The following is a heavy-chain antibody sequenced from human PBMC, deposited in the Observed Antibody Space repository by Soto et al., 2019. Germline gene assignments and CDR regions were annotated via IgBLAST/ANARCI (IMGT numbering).Heavy chain of an antibody. CDR2: ISGSGGST. D-gene: IGHD1-26*01. J-gene: IGHJ4*02. V-gene: IGHV3-23*01. Sequence: EVQLLESGGGLVQPGGSLRLSCAASGFTFSSYAMSWVRQAPGKGLEWVSAISGSGGSTYYADSVKGRFTISRDNSKNTLYLKMNSLRAEDTAGYYCARHLSGATTLFDYWGQGTLVTVSS. CDR3: ARHLSGATTLFDY. CDR1: GFTFSSYA.